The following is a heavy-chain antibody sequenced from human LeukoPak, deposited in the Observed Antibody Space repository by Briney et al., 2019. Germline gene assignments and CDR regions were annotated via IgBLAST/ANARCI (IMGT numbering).Heavy chain of an antibody. D-gene: IGHD2-15*01. CDR3: ARAGGGGFDY. CDR2: ISDSGGSA. V-gene: IGHV3-23*01. Sequence: GGSLRLSCAASGFTFNTYAMSWVRQAPGKGLEWVSAISDSGGSAYYADSVKGRFTISRDNAKNTLYLQMNSLRAEDTAVYYCARAGGGGFDYWGQGTLVTVSS. CDR1: GFTFNTYA. J-gene: IGHJ4*02.